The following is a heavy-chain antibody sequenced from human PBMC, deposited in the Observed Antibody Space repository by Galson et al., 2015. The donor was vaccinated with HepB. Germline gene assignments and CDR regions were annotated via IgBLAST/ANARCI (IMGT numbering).Heavy chain of an antibody. D-gene: IGHD4-17*01. CDR1: GFTFSSYA. V-gene: IGHV3-23*01. J-gene: IGHJ4*02. Sequence: SLRLSCAASGFTFSSYAMSWVRQAPGKGLEWVSTIGGSSTYTYYADSVKGRFTLSRDNSKNTLYLQMNSLRAEDTALYYCAKAKDGEPFDYWGQGTLSPSPQ. CDR3: AKAKDGEPFDY. CDR2: IGGSSTYT.